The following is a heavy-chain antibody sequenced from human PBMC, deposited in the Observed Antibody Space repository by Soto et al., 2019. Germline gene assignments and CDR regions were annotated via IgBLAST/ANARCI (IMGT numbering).Heavy chain of an antibody. CDR3: ACIFSGGYGYGFYYYGMDV. D-gene: IGHD5-18*01. Sequence: PSETLSLTCAVYGGSISSSSYYWGWIRQPPGKGLEWIGSIYYSGSTYYNPSLKSRVTISVDTSKNQFSLKLSSVTAADTAVYYCACIFSGGYGYGFYYYGMDVWGQGTTVT. V-gene: IGHV4-39*01. J-gene: IGHJ6*02. CDR2: IYYSGST. CDR1: GGSISSSSYY.